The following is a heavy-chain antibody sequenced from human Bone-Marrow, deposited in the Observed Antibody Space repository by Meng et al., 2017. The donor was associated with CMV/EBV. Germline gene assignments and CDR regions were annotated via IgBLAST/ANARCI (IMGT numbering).Heavy chain of an antibody. CDR1: GGSISNSNS. Sequence: SETLSLTCAVSGGSISNSNSWSWVRQSPGKGLEWMGEVYHSGYTNYNPSLKSRVTISGDRSKNQFSLTLTFVTAADTAVYFCARVDDYGGDCIDYWGQGTLVTVSS. D-gene: IGHD2-21*01. V-gene: IGHV4-4*02. CDR2: VYHSGYT. J-gene: IGHJ4*02. CDR3: ARVDDYGGDCIDY.